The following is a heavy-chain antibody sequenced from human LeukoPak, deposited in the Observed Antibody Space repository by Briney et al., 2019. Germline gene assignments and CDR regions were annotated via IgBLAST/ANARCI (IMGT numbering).Heavy chain of an antibody. CDR1: GFTFSDHY. Sequence: GGSLRLSCAASGFTFSDHYMDWVRQAPGKGLEWVGRTRNKANSYTTEYAASVKGRFTISRDDSKNSLYLQMNSLRVEDTAVYYCANGATAGYSWGQGTLVTVSS. J-gene: IGHJ4*02. V-gene: IGHV3-72*01. D-gene: IGHD4-17*01. CDR2: TRNKANSYTT. CDR3: ANGATAGYS.